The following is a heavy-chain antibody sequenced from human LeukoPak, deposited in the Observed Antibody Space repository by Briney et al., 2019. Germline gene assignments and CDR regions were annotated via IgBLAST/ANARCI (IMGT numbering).Heavy chain of an antibody. CDR2: INAGGDNT. V-gene: IGHV3-23*01. CDR1: GFTFNDHA. D-gene: IGHD3-22*01. Sequence: GGSLRLSCAASGFTFNDHAMTWVRQTPGKGLESVSSINAGGDNTHYADSVKGRFITSSDNSKNTLYLRMNSLRAEDTAVYFCAYLDSSGYYYGRLRYWGQGTPVTVSS. J-gene: IGHJ4*02. CDR3: AYLDSSGYYYGRLRY.